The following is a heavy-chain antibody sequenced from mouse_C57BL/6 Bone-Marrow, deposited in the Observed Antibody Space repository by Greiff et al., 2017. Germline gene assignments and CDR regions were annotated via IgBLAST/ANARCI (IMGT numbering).Heavy chain of an antibody. CDR1: GYTFTSYW. J-gene: IGHJ4*01. CDR3: ARVHYDDAMDY. D-gene: IGHD2-3*01. V-gene: IGHV1-64*01. CDR2: IHPNSGST. Sequence: VQLQQPGAELVKPGASVKLSCKASGYTFTSYWMHWVKQRPGQGLEWIGMIHPNSGSTNYNEKFKSKATLTVDKSSSTAYMQLSSLTSEDSAVYYCARVHYDDAMDYWGQGTSVTVSS.